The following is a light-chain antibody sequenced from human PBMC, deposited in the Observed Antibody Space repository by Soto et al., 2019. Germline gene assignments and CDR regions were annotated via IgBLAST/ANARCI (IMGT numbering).Light chain of an antibody. CDR2: HAS. CDR1: QNIRSS. V-gene: IGKV3-15*01. J-gene: IGKJ4*01. Sequence: EVVMTQSPASLSASPGERVTLSCRASQNIRSSLAWYQQRPGQAPRLLIYHASTGATGIPARFSGSGSGTDFTLTITSLQSEDFAVFYCLQYHHWPLTFGGGTKVDIK. CDR3: LQYHHWPLT.